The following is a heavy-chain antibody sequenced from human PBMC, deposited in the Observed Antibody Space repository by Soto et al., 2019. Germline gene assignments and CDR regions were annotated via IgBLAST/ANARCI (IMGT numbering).Heavy chain of an antibody. Sequence: QVQLVQSGVEVKKPGASMKISCRTSGYTFTNYAINWVRQAPGQGLEWVAWISTQSGTTKYGQRLQGRVTVTTDTSTSTAYMELRNLRSDDTALYYCARGGYNDSWGQGTLVTGAS. CDR3: ARGGYNDS. CDR1: GYTFTNYA. J-gene: IGHJ5*01. CDR2: ISTQSGTT. V-gene: IGHV1-18*01. D-gene: IGHD5-12*01.